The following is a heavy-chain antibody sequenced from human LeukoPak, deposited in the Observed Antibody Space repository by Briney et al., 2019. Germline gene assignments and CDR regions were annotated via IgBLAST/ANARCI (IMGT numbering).Heavy chain of an antibody. J-gene: IGHJ4*02. Sequence: SETLSLTCTVSGGSISSGGYYWSWIRQPPGKGLEWIGYIYYSGSTNYNPSLKSRVTISVDTSKNQFSLKLSSVTAADTAVYYCARSMVPALFDYWGQGTLVTVSS. CDR3: ARSMVPALFDY. CDR1: GGSISSGGYY. V-gene: IGHV4-61*08. D-gene: IGHD3-10*01. CDR2: IYYSGST.